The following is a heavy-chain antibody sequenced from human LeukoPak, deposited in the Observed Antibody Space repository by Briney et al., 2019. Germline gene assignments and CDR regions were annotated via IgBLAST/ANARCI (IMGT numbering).Heavy chain of an antibody. CDR3: VRDGRWPLVGDY. D-gene: IGHD4-23*01. V-gene: IGHV3-7*01. Sequence: GGSLRLSCEVSGFTLRTYWMSWVRQAPGKGLERVACIKEDGSETYYVNSVKGRFTISRDNVKNSIYLEMNSLRGDDTAVYYCVRDGRWPLVGDYWGQGTLVAVSS. CDR1: GFTLRTYW. CDR2: IKEDGSET. J-gene: IGHJ4*02.